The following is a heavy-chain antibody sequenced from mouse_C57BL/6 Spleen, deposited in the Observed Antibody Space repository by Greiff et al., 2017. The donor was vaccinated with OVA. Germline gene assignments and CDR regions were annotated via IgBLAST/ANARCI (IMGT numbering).Heavy chain of an antibody. CDR3: TRRDDYDGDWYFDV. D-gene: IGHD2-4*01. CDR2: IRNKANNHAT. CDR1: GFTFSDAW. V-gene: IGHV6-6*01. J-gene: IGHJ1*03. Sequence: EVKLQESGGGLVQPGGSMKLSCAASGFTFSDAWMDWVRQSPEKGLEWVAEIRNKANNHATYYAESVKGRFTISRDDSKSSVYLQMNSLRAEDTGIYYCTRRDDYDGDWYFDVWGTGTTVTVSS.